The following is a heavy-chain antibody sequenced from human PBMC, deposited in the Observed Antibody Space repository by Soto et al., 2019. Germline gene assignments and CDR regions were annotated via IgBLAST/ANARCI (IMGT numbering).Heavy chain of an antibody. D-gene: IGHD2-2*01. CDR1: GFTFNNYG. CDR2: IWHDGSNK. V-gene: IGHV3-33*01. Sequence: QVQLVESGGGVVQPGGSLRLSCAASGFTFNNYGMHWVRQAPGKGLEWVAGIWHDGSNKYYLESVKGRFTISRENSKNMLYLQMNSLRVEDTAVYHCAREAGYHGTIGQQLPDCWGQGSMVTVSS. J-gene: IGHJ4*02. CDR3: AREAGYHGTIGQQLPDC.